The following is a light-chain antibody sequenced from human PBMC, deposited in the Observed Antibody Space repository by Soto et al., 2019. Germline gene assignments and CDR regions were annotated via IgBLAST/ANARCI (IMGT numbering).Light chain of an antibody. CDR1: SSDVGGYDY. J-gene: IGLJ2*01. V-gene: IGLV2-8*01. CDR3: TSYAGANTLV. CDR2: EVS. Sequence: QSALTQPPSASGSPGQSVTISCTGTSSDVGGYDYVSWYQQHPGKAPKVMIFEVSKRPSGVPDRFSGSKSASTASLTVSGLQAEDEADYYCTSYAGANTLVFGGGTKLTVL.